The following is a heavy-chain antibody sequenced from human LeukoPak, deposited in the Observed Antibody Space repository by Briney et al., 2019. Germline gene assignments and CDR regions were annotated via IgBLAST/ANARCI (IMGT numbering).Heavy chain of an antibody. J-gene: IGHJ6*03. CDR3: ARGGRSEYSSSWYAYYYYYYMDV. D-gene: IGHD6-13*01. Sequence: SETLSLTCAVSGASISSAHWWSWVRQPPGKGLEWIGEIYHSGDTNYNPSLKSRVTISVDTSKNQFSLKLSSVTAADTAVYYCARGGRSEYSSSWYAYYYYYYMDVWDKGTTVTVSS. CDR1: GASISSAHW. V-gene: IGHV4-4*02. CDR2: IYHSGDT.